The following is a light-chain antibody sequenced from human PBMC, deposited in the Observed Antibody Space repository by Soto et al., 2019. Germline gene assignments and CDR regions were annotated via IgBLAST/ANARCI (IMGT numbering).Light chain of an antibody. CDR2: GAS. CDR3: QQYHHWPPKVT. V-gene: IGKV3-15*01. J-gene: IGKJ3*01. CDR1: QSINTN. Sequence: DIVMTQSPATLSVSPGERATLSCRASQSINTNLAWYQQKPGQAPRLLIYGASTRATVIPARFSGSGSGTEFTLTISGLQADDFAVYYCQQYHHWPPKVTFGPGTRVEIK.